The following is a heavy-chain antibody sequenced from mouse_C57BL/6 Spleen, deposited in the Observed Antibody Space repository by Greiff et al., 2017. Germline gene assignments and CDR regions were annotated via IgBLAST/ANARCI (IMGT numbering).Heavy chain of an antibody. D-gene: IGHD2-4*01. Sequence: QVQLQQSGPELVKPGASVKISCKASGYAFSSSWMNWVKQRPGKGLEWIGRIYPGDGDTNYNGKFKGKATLTADKSSSTAYMQLSSLTSEDSAVYFCASESIYYDSRDDWGQGTTLTVAS. J-gene: IGHJ2*01. CDR3: ASESIYYDSRDD. CDR2: IYPGDGDT. CDR1: GYAFSSSW. V-gene: IGHV1-82*01.